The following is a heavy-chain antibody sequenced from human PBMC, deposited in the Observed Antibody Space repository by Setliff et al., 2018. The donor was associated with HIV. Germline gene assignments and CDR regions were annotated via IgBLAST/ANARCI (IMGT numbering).Heavy chain of an antibody. CDR1: SGSISSSSYY. Sequence: SETLSLTCTVASGSISSSSYYWGWIRQHPGKGLEWIGSIYYSGSTYYNPSLKSRVTISVDTSKNQFSLKLSSVTAADTAVYYCARASTRIGYDSSGYPFDYWGQGTLVTVSS. CDR2: IYYSGST. D-gene: IGHD3-22*01. J-gene: IGHJ4*02. V-gene: IGHV4-39*07. CDR3: ARASTRIGYDSSGYPFDY.